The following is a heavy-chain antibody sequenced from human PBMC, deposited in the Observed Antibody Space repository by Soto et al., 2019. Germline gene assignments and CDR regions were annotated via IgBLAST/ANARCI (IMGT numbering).Heavy chain of an antibody. J-gene: IGHJ6*02. Sequence: QVQLVQSGAEVKKPGSSVKVSCKASGGTFSSYAISWVRQAPGQGLEWMGGIIPIFGTANYAQKFQGRVTITADESTSTAYMELSSLRSEDTAVYYCARVSGYDYKHRGYYYYYGMGVWGQGTTVTVSS. V-gene: IGHV1-69*12. CDR3: ARVSGYDYKHRGYYYYYGMGV. CDR2: IIPIFGTA. D-gene: IGHD5-12*01. CDR1: GGTFSSYA.